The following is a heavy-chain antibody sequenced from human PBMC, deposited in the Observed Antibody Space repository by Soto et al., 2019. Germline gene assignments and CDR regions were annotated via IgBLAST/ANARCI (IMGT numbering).Heavy chain of an antibody. CDR2: IYYSGST. Sequence: PSETLSLTCTVSGGSISSSSYYWGWIRQPPGKGLEWIGSIYYSGSTYYNPSLKSRVTISVDTSKNQYSLKLSSVTAADTAVYYCASGRRTWADFLVRDAFDIWGQGTMVTVSS. CDR3: ASGRRTWADFLVRDAFDI. J-gene: IGHJ3*02. V-gene: IGHV4-39*01. CDR1: GGSISSSSYY. D-gene: IGHD3-10*01.